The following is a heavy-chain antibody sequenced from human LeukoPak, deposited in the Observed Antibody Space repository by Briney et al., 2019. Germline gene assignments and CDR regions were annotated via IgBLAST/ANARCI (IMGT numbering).Heavy chain of an antibody. Sequence: PSETLSLTCAVHGGSFSGYYWSWIRQPPGKGLEWIGEINHSGSTNYNPSLKSRVTISVDTSKNQLSLKLSSVTAADTAVYYCARGPQYPWFDPWGQGTLVTVSS. J-gene: IGHJ5*02. D-gene: IGHD2-2*01. CDR2: INHSGST. CDR3: ARGPQYPWFDP. CDR1: GGSFSGYY. V-gene: IGHV4-34*01.